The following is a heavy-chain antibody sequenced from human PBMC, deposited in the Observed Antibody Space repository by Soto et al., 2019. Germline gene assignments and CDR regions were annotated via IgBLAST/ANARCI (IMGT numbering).Heavy chain of an antibody. Sequence: SLTISCKGSGYSFTSYWIGWVRQMPGKGLEWMGIIYPGDSDTRYSPSFQGQVTISADKSISTAYLQWSSLKASDTAMYYCAGIIYWSGGTLDPFAIWAQGTRDTVSS. J-gene: IGHJ3*02. CDR1: GYSFTSYW. V-gene: IGHV5-51*01. CDR2: IYPGDSDT. CDR3: AGIIYWSGGTLDPFAI. D-gene: IGHD2-15*01.